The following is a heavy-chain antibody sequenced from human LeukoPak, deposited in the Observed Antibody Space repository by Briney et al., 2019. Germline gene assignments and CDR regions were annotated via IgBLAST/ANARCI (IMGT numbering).Heavy chain of an antibody. D-gene: IGHD4-17*01. CDR2: ISSSGSTI. CDR1: GFTFSSYE. V-gene: IGHV3-48*03. Sequence: GGSLRLSCAASGFTFSSYEMNWVRQAPGKGLEWVSYISSSGSTIYYADSVKGRFTISRDNSKNTLYLQMNSLRAEDTAVYYCARDGDYGYLDYWGQGTLVTVSS. CDR3: ARDGDYGYLDY. J-gene: IGHJ4*02.